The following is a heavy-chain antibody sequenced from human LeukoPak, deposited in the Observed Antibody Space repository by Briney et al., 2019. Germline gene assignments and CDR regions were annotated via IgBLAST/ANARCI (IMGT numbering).Heavy chain of an antibody. CDR3: ARGGGYYGSGSLHYYYYGMDV. CDR2: ISSSGNTI. D-gene: IGHD3-10*01. V-gene: IGHV3-48*03. CDR1: GFTFSSYE. J-gene: IGHJ6*02. Sequence: GGSLRLSCAASGFTFSSYEMNWVRQAPGKGLEWVSYISSSGNTIYYADSVKGRFTISRDNARNSLYLQMNSLRAEDTAVYYCARGGGYYGSGSLHYYYYGMDVWGQGTTVTVSS.